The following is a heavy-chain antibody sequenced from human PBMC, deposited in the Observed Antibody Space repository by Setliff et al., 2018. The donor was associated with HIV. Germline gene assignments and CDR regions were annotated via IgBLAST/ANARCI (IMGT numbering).Heavy chain of an antibody. CDR3: ARGPTTVTNYYYYYMDV. CDR1: GFTFSSYA. D-gene: IGHD4-17*01. J-gene: IGHJ6*03. Sequence: GSLRLSCAASGFTFSSYAMSWIRQAPGKGLEWVSYISSSSSYTNYADSVKGRFTISRDNDNNSLYLQMSGLSAEDTAVYYCARGPTTVTNYYYYYMDVWGKGTTVTVSS. V-gene: IGHV3-11*06. CDR2: ISSSSSYT.